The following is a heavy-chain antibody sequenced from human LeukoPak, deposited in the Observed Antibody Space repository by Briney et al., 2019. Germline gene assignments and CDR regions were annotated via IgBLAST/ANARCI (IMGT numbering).Heavy chain of an antibody. V-gene: IGHV3-23*01. CDR3: AKMSGVVWFGELRLPFDP. CDR1: GFTFSNYA. Sequence: GGSLRLSCVASGFTFSNYAMIWVRQAPGKGPQWVSVISAGGVSLFSGSGSAAYYADSVGGRFTISRDNSKNTLYLQMNSLRADDTAVYYCAKMSGVVWFGELRLPFDPWGQGAVVTVSS. CDR2: ISAGGVSLFSGSGSAA. J-gene: IGHJ5*02. D-gene: IGHD3-10*01.